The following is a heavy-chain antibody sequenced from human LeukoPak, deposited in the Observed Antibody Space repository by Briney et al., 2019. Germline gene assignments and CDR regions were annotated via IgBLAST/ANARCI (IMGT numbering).Heavy chain of an antibody. D-gene: IGHD3-10*01. Sequence: GGPLRLSCAASGFTFSSYAMHWVRKAPGKGLEWVAVISHDGSNKYYADSVKGRFTISRDNSKNTLYLQMNSLRAEDTAVYYCARDQFGELVVCTFHIWGQGTMVTVSS. CDR3: ARDQFGELVVCTFHI. CDR1: GFTFSSYA. CDR2: ISHDGSNK. J-gene: IGHJ3*02. V-gene: IGHV3-30-3*01.